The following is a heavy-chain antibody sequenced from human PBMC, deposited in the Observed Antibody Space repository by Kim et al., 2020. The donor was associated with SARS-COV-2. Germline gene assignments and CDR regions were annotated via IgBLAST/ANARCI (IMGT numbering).Heavy chain of an antibody. Sequence: SETLSLTCTVSGGSISSYYWSWIRQPPGKGLEWIGYFYYSGSTNYNPSLKSRVTISVDTSKNQFSLKLSSVTAADTAVYYCARTRSIGLIFDYWGQGTLV. J-gene: IGHJ4*02. V-gene: IGHV4-59*01. D-gene: IGHD2-21*01. CDR3: ARTRSIGLIFDY. CDR2: FYYSGST. CDR1: GGSISSYY.